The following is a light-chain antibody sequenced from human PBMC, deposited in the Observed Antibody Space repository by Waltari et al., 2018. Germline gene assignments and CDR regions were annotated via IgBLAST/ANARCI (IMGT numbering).Light chain of an antibody. CDR2: GAS. CDR3: QQYNVWPPST. J-gene: IGKJ2*02. V-gene: IGKV3-15*01. Sequence: EILMTQSPATLSVSPGKTVTFPCSASQHVSNNLAWYQHKPGQAPRLLISGASTRASGVPARFSGSGSGTEFTLTISSLQSEDSAIYYCQQYNVWPPSTFGQGTKLEIK. CDR1: QHVSNN.